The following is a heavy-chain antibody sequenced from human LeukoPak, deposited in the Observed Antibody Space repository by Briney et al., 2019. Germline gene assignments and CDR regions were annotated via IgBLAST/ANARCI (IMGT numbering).Heavy chain of an antibody. V-gene: IGHV4-34*01. CDR2: INHSGST. Sequence: PSETPSLTCAVYGGSFSGYYWSWIRQPPGKGLEWIGEINHSGSTNYNPSLKSRVTISVDTSKNQFSLKLSSVTAADTAVYYCAIIGPPFDYWGQGTLVTVSS. J-gene: IGHJ4*02. CDR3: AIIGPPFDY. D-gene: IGHD2/OR15-2a*01. CDR1: GGSFSGYY.